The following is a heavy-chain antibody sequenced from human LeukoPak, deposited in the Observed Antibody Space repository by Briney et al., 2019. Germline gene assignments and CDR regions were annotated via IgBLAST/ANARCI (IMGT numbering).Heavy chain of an antibody. CDR1: GFTFDDYA. CDR3: ARTTGQSEYYFDY. Sequence: GGSLRLSCAASGFTFDDYAMHWVRQAPGKGLEWVSLISWDGGSTYYADSVKGRFTISRDNSKNSLYLQMNSLRAEDTALYYCARTTGQSEYYFDYWGQGTLVTVSS. CDR2: ISWDGGST. D-gene: IGHD1-1*01. J-gene: IGHJ4*02. V-gene: IGHV3-43D*03.